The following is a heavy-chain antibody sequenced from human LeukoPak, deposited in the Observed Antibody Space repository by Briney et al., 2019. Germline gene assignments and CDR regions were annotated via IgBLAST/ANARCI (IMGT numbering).Heavy chain of an antibody. D-gene: IGHD2-2*02. CDR3: ARVPYCSSTSCYNY. J-gene: IGHJ4*02. Sequence: ASVNVSCKASGYTFTSYGISWVRQAPGQGLEWMGWISAYNGNTNYAQKLQGRVTMTTDTSTSTAYMELRSLRSDDTAVYYCARVPYCSSTSCYNYWGQGTLVTVSS. CDR2: ISAYNGNT. V-gene: IGHV1-18*01. CDR1: GYTFTSYG.